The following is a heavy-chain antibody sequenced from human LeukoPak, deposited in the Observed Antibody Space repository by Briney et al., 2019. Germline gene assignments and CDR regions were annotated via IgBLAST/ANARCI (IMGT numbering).Heavy chain of an antibody. V-gene: IGHV4-61*02. J-gene: IGHJ4*02. Sequence: SETLSLTCTVSDDSISSGSYYWSWIRQPAGKGLEWIGRISASGSTNYNPSLKSRVTISVNTSKNQFSLKLSSVTATDTAVYYCAREQRWLQSLDYWGQGTLVTVSS. CDR1: DDSISSGSYY. CDR2: ISASGST. CDR3: AREQRWLQSLDY. D-gene: IGHD5-24*01.